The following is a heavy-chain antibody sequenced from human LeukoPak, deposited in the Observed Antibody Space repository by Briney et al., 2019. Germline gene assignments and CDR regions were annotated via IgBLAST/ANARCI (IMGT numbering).Heavy chain of an antibody. CDR3: AKGRKDFDTNLGPFDS. Sequence: SETLSLTCTVSGGSINKYYWSWIRQSPGKGLEWLGYVHDSAGTIYNPSLKSRVTISVGTSKTQFSLKVTPVTTADTALYYCAKGRKDFDTNLGPFDSWGQGILVTVSS. D-gene: IGHD3-9*01. J-gene: IGHJ4*02. CDR1: GGSINKYY. CDR2: VHDSAGT. V-gene: IGHV4-59*01.